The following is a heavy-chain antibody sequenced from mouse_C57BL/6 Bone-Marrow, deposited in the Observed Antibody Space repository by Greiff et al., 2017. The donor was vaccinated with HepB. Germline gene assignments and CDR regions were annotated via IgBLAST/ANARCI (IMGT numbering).Heavy chain of an antibody. CDR1: GYTFTSYW. J-gene: IGHJ2*01. CDR3: ASLDSSGFDY. CDR2: IHPNSGST. Sequence: QVHVKQPGAELVKPGASVKLSCKASGYTFTSYWMHWVKQRPGQGLEWIGMIHPNSGSTNYNEKFKSKATLTVDKSSSTAYMQLSSLTSEDAAVYYCASLDSSGFDYWGQGTTLTVSS. V-gene: IGHV1-64*01. D-gene: IGHD3-2*02.